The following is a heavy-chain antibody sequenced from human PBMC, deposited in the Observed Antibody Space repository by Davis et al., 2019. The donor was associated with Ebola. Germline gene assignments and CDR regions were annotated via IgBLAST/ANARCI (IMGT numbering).Heavy chain of an antibody. Sequence: KVSCKGSGYMFSNYWIGWVRQMPGRGLEWMGIIYPGDSDAIYSPSFQGQVTISADKSISTAYLQWNSLKASDTAMYYCARQGYCNSSSCNNWFDPWGQGTLVTVSS. CDR3: ARQGYCNSSSCNNWFDP. CDR1: GYMFSNYW. V-gene: IGHV5-51*01. J-gene: IGHJ5*02. D-gene: IGHD2-2*01. CDR2: IYPGDSDA.